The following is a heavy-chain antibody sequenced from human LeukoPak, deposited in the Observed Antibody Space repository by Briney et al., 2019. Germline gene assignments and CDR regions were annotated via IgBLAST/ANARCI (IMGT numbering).Heavy chain of an antibody. CDR2: IKSKTDGGTT. Sequence: GGSLRLSCAASGFTFSNAWMSWVRQAPGKGLEWVGRIKSKTDGGTTDYAAPVKGRFTISRDDSKNTLYLQMNSLKTEDTAVYYCTTAVVGARGFDYWGQGTLVTVPS. CDR3: TTAVVGARGFDY. D-gene: IGHD1-26*01. CDR1: GFTFSNAW. J-gene: IGHJ4*02. V-gene: IGHV3-15*01.